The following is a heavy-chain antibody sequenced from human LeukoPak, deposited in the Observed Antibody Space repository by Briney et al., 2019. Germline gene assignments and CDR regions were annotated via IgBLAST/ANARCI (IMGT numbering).Heavy chain of an antibody. J-gene: IGHJ6*02. CDR3: AREGDCSGGSCSSPVYYYYYGMDV. V-gene: IGHV1-18*01. D-gene: IGHD2-15*01. Sequence: ASVKVSFTTSGYTFGDYGIRWVRQAPGQGLEWMGWISGHNGKTKFAREFQGRLTLTTEKSTSTVYMELTSLRSDDTAVFYCAREGDCSGGSCSSPVYYYYYGMDVWGQGTTVTVSS. CDR1: GYTFGDYG. CDR2: ISGHNGKT.